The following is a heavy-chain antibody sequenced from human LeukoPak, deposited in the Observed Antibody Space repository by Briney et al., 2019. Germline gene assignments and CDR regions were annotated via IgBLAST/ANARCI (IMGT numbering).Heavy chain of an antibody. Sequence: ASVKVSCXVSGYTLTELSMHWVRQAPGKGLEWMGGFDPEDGETIYAQKFQGRVTMTEDTSTDTAYMELSSLRSEDTAVYYCATGLDMFGESVWDFDYWGQGTLVTVSS. V-gene: IGHV1-24*01. D-gene: IGHD3-10*02. CDR3: ATGLDMFGESVWDFDY. CDR1: GYTLTELS. CDR2: FDPEDGET. J-gene: IGHJ4*02.